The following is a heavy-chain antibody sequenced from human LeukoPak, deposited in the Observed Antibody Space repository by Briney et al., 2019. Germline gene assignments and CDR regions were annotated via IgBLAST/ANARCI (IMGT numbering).Heavy chain of an antibody. D-gene: IGHD6-6*01. CDR2: ISSSSSYI. J-gene: IGHJ5*02. CDR3: ARGVGGQLKNWFDP. CDR1: GFMFSNYN. Sequence: GGSLRLSCAASGFMFSNYNMNWVRQAPGKGLEWVSSISSSSSYIYYADSVKGRFIISRDNAKNSLYLQMNSLRAEDTAVYYCARGVGGQLKNWFDPWGQGTLVTVSS. V-gene: IGHV3-21*01.